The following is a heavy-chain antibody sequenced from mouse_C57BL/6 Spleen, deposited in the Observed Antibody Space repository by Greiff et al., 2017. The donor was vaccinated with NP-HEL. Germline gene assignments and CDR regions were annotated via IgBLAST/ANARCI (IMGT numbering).Heavy chain of an antibody. J-gene: IGHJ1*03. CDR1: GFSLTSYA. D-gene: IGHD1-1*01. V-gene: IGHV2-9-1*01. CDR2: IWTGGGT. CDR3: ARKHYYGSGDWYFDV. Sequence: VQLQQSGPGLVAPSQSLSITCTVSGFSLTSYAISWVRQPPGKGLEWLGVIWTGGGTNYNSALKSRLSISKDNSKSQVFLKMNSLQTDDTARYYCARKHYYGSGDWYFDVWGTGTTVTVSS.